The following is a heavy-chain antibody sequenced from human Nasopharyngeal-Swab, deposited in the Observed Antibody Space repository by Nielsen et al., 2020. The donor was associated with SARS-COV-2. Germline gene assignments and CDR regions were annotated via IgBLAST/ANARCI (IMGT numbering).Heavy chain of an antibody. CDR3: ARERVAWIVVVVAGREFDP. CDR2: ISGSGGST. J-gene: IGHJ5*02. D-gene: IGHD2-15*01. V-gene: IGHV3-23*01. Sequence: GGSLRLSCAASGFTFSSYAMSWVRQAPGKGLEWVSAISGSGGSTYYADSVKGRFTIPRDNSKNTLYLQMNSLRAEDTAVYYCARERVAWIVVVVAGREFDPWGQGTLVTVSS. CDR1: GFTFSSYA.